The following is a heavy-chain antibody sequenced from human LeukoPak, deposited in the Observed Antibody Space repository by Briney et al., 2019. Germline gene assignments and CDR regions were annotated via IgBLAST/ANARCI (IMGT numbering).Heavy chain of an antibody. J-gene: IGHJ4*02. CDR1: GYSISSGYY. CDR3: ARGPGTNLDY. D-gene: IGHD1-26*01. Sequence: PSETLSLTCAVSGYSISSGYYWGWIRQPPGKGLEWIGSIYHSGSTYYNPSLKSRVTMSVDTSKNQFSLKLSSVTAADTAVYYCARGPGTNLDYWGQGTLVTVSS. CDR2: IYHSGST. V-gene: IGHV4-38-2*01.